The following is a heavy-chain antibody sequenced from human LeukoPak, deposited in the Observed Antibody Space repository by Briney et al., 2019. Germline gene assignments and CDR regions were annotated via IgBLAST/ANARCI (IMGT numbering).Heavy chain of an antibody. Sequence: SVKVSCKASGGTFSSYAISWVRRAPGQGLEWMGRIIPILGIANYAQKFQGRVTITADKSTSTAYMELSSLRSEDTAVYYCARITITMVRGSLSYYGMDVWGQGTTVTVSS. CDR1: GGTFSSYA. J-gene: IGHJ6*02. CDR3: ARITITMVRGSLSYYGMDV. CDR2: IIPILGIA. V-gene: IGHV1-69*04. D-gene: IGHD3-10*01.